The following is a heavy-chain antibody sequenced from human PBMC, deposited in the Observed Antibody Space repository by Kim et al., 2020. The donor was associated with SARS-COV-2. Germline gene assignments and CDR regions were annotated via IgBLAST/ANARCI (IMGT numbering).Heavy chain of an antibody. J-gene: IGHJ6*02. V-gene: IGHV4-4*07. Sequence: SETLSLTCTVSGGSISSYYWSWIRQPAGKGLEWIGRIYTSGSTNYNPSLKSRVTMSVDTSKNQFSLKLSSVTAADTAVYYCARVRARHGRYYGMDVWGQGTTVTVSS. CDR3: ARVRARHGRYYGMDV. CDR1: GGSISSYY. CDR2: IYTSGST. D-gene: IGHD6-6*01.